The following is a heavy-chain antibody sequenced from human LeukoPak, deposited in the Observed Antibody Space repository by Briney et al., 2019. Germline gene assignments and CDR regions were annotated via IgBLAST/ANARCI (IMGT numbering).Heavy chain of an antibody. CDR3: ARVLYSSGWYEGYDS. D-gene: IGHD6-19*01. CDR1: GFTFSSYT. Sequence: GGSLRLSCAASGFTFSSYTMNWVRQAPGKGLEWVSSISSSSSYLYYADSLKGRFTISRDNAKNSLHLQMNGLRAEDTAVYYCARVLYSSGWYEGYDSWGQGTLVTVSS. V-gene: IGHV3-21*01. CDR2: ISSSSSYL. J-gene: IGHJ5*01.